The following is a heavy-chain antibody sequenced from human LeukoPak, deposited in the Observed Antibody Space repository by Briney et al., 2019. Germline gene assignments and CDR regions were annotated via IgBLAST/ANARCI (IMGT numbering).Heavy chain of an antibody. CDR3: ARHEGDYVWGSYRPDAFDI. Sequence: SETLTLTCTVSGGSISSSSYYWGWIRQPPGKGLEWIGGIYYSGSTYYNPSLKSRVTISVDTSKNQFSLKLSSVTAADTAVYYCARHEGDYVWGSYRPDAFDIWGQGTMVTVSS. CDR1: GGSISSSSYY. V-gene: IGHV4-39*01. CDR2: IYYSGST. D-gene: IGHD3-16*02. J-gene: IGHJ3*02.